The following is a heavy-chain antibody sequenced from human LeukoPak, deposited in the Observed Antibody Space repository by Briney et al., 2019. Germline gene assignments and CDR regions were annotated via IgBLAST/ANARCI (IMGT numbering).Heavy chain of an antibody. Sequence: GGSLRLSCAASGFIFSGYWMTWVRQAPGKGLEWVANIKQDGTETYYVDSLKGRFTISRDNAKNSLYLQLNSLRAEDTAVYYCAKGGSGSYHYYFGMDVWGQGTTVSVSS. D-gene: IGHD3-10*01. J-gene: IGHJ6*02. CDR3: AKGGSGSYHYYFGMDV. CDR2: IKQDGTET. V-gene: IGHV3-7*05. CDR1: GFIFSGYW.